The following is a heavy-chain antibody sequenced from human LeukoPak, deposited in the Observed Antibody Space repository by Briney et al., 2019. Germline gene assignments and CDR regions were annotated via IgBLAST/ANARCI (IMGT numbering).Heavy chain of an antibody. CDR1: GGSVSSGSYY. CDR3: ARSGIVATIYFDY. CDR2: IYYSGST. Sequence: PSETLSLTCTVSGGSVSSGSYYWSWIRQPPGKGLEWIGYIYYSGSTNYNPSLKSRVTISVDKSKNQFSLKLSSVTAADTAVYYCARSGIVATIYFDYWGQGTLVTVSS. J-gene: IGHJ4*02. D-gene: IGHD5-12*01. V-gene: IGHV4-61*01.